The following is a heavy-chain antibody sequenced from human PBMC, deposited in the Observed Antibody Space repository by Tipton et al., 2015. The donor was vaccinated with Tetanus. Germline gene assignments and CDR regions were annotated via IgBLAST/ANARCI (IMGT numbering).Heavy chain of an antibody. V-gene: IGHV4-39*07. D-gene: IGHD6-13*01. CDR2: IYYSGST. Sequence: GLVKPSETLSLTCTVSGGSISSSNYYWGWIRQPPGKGLEWIGRIYYSGSTSYNPSLKSRVTISVDTSKNQFSLKLSSVTAADTAVYYCARSEQQLVRGYYYYYYMDVWGKGTTVTVSS. CDR3: ARSEQQLVRGYYYYYYMDV. CDR1: GGSISSSNYY. J-gene: IGHJ6*03.